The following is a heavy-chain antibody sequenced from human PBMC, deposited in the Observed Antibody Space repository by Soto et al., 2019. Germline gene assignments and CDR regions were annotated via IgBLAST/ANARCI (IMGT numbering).Heavy chain of an antibody. CDR3: AKGHRNSGWYFGAFEI. V-gene: IGHV3-30*18. D-gene: IGHD6-13*01. Sequence: WGSLRLSCEESGSTVSSYGMHWVRQAPGKGLEWLAFISYDGKKKFYADSVKGRFTMSRDDSLYLQMDGLRVEDTAMYYCAKGHRNSGWYFGAFEIWGQGTMVTVSS. CDR1: GSTVSSYG. CDR2: ISYDGKKK. J-gene: IGHJ3*02.